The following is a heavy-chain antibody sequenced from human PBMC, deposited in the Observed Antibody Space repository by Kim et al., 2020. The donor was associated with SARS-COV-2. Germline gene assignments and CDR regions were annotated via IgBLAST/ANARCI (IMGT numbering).Heavy chain of an antibody. Sequence: GGSLRLFCAASGFTFSTYHMTWVRQAPGKGLEWLSSISRGGSTIFYADSVKGRFTISRDNAVNSLYLKLDSLRAEDTAVYYCARDGDYYDSAGYPDYFDSWGQVTLVTVSS. CDR3: ARDGDYYDSAGYPDYFDS. J-gene: IGHJ4*02. CDR1: GFTFSTYH. V-gene: IGHV3-21*01. CDR2: ISRGGSTI. D-gene: IGHD3-22*01.